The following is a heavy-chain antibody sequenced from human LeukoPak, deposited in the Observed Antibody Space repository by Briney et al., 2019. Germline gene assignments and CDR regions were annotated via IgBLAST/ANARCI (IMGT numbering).Heavy chain of an antibody. J-gene: IGHJ4*02. CDR1: GYRFTSYW. CDR3: ARQTNHYGSGIDFDY. Sequence: GESLKISCKGSGYRFTSYWIGWVRQMPGKGLEWMGIIYPGDSDTRYSPSFQGRVTISADKSISTAYLQWSSLKASDTAMYYCARQTNHYGSGIDFDYWGQGTLVTVSS. D-gene: IGHD3-10*01. V-gene: IGHV5-51*01. CDR2: IYPGDSDT.